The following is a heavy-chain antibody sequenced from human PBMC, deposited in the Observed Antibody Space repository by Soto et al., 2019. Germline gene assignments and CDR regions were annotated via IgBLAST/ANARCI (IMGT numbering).Heavy chain of an antibody. J-gene: IGHJ4*02. D-gene: IGHD6-13*01. CDR2: IYYSGIRGIT. V-gene: IGHV4-31*03. CDR1: GGSISSGGYY. CDR3: ARGLTAAD. Sequence: QVQLQESGPGLVKPSQTLSLTCTVSGGSISSGGYYWTWIRQHPGKGLEWIGYIYYSGIRGITYYNPSLKSRVTISVDTSKNQFSLKLTSVTAADTAVYYCARGLTAADWGQGTLVTVSS.